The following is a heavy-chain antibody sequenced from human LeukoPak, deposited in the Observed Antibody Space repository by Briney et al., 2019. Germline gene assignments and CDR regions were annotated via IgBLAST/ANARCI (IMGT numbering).Heavy chain of an antibody. D-gene: IGHD3-3*01. CDR2: IYTSGST. Sequence: SQTLSLTCTVSGGSISSGSYYWSWIRQPAGKGLEWIVRIYTSGSTNYNPSLKSRVTISVDTSKNQFSLKLSSVTAADTAVYYCARRTRITIFGVVISPFDYWGQGTLVTVSS. J-gene: IGHJ4*02. CDR1: GGSISSGSYY. V-gene: IGHV4-61*02. CDR3: ARRTRITIFGVVISPFDY.